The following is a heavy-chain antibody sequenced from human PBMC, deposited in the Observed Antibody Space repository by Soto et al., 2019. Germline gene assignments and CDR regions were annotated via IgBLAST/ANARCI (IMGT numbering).Heavy chain of an antibody. D-gene: IGHD2-15*01. CDR2: IYPGDSDT. Sequence: PGESLKLSCKGSGYSFTSYWIGWVRQMPGKGLEWMGIIYPGDSDTRYSPSFQGQVTISADKSISTAYLQWSSLKASDTAMYYCARICSGGSCSYYYYGMDVWGKGTTVTVSS. CDR1: GYSFTSYW. V-gene: IGHV5-51*01. J-gene: IGHJ6*04. CDR3: ARICSGGSCSYYYYGMDV.